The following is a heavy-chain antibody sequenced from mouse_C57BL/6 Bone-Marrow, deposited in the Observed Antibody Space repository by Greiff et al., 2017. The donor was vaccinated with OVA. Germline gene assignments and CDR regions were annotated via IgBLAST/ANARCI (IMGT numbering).Heavy chain of an antibody. D-gene: IGHD2-4*01. V-gene: IGHV5-17*01. Sequence: DVMLVESGGGLVKPGGSLKLSCAASGFTFSDYGMHWVRQAPEKGLEWVAYISSGSSTIYYAATVKGRFTISRDNAKNTLFLQMTSLRSEDTAMYYCARSDYDYFDYWGQGTTLTVSS. CDR3: ARSDYDYFDY. CDR2: ISSGSSTI. CDR1: GFTFSDYG. J-gene: IGHJ2*01.